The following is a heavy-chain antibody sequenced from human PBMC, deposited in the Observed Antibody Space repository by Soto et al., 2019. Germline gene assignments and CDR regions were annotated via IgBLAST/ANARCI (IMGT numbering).Heavy chain of an antibody. D-gene: IGHD4-17*01. CDR3: ARPAATVIFYSGMDV. V-gene: IGHV3-30-3*01. CDR2: ISYDGSNK. Sequence: GGSLRLSCAASGFTFSSYAMHWVRQAPGKGLEWVAVISYDGSNKYYADSVKGRFTISRDNSKNTLYLQMNSLRAEDTAVYYCARPAATVIFYSGMDVWGQGTTVTVSS. CDR1: GFTFSSYA. J-gene: IGHJ6*02.